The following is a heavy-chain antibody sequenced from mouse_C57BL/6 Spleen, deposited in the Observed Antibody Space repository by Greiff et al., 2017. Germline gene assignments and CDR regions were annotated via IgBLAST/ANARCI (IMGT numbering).Heavy chain of an antibody. J-gene: IGHJ4*01. V-gene: IGHV1-39*01. Sequence: EVQLQQSGPELVKPGASVKISCKASGYSFTDYNMNWVKQSNGKSLEWIGVINPNYGTTSYNQKFKGKATLTVDQSSSTAYMRLNSLTSEDSAVYYCARGDYGSSYGAMDYWGQGTSVTVSS. CDR2: INPNYGTT. D-gene: IGHD1-1*01. CDR3: ARGDYGSSYGAMDY. CDR1: GYSFTDYN.